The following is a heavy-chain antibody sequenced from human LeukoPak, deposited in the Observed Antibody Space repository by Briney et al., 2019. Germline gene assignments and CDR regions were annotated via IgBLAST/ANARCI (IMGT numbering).Heavy chain of an antibody. Sequence: SETLSLTCAVYGGSFSGYYWSWIRQPPGKGLEWIGEINHSGSTNYNPSLKSRVTISVDTSKNQSSLKLSSVTAADTAVYYCARLVHWGETGLPAFDIWGQGTMVTVSS. V-gene: IGHV4-34*01. CDR2: INHSGST. D-gene: IGHD7-27*01. CDR3: ARLVHWGETGLPAFDI. J-gene: IGHJ3*02. CDR1: GGSFSGYY.